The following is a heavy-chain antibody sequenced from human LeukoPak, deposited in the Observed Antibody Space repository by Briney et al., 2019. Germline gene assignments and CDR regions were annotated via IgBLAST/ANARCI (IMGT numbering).Heavy chain of an antibody. J-gene: IGHJ1*01. Sequence: PGGSLRLSCAGSGFTFSNYAMIWVRQAPGKGLEWVSAITGSGGNRFYAGSVEGRFTISRDNSRNTLYLQMNSLRGDDTAVYYCAKDPNGDYIGAFDFQRWGQGTQVTVSS. CDR1: GFTFSNYA. V-gene: IGHV3-23*01. D-gene: IGHD4-17*01. CDR2: ITGSGGNR. CDR3: AKDPNGDYIGAFDFQR.